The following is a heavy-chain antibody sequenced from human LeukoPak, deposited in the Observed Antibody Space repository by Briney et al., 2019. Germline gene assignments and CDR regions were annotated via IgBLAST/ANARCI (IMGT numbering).Heavy chain of an antibody. Sequence: ASVKVSCKVSGYRFTELSRHWVRQAPGKGLEWLGGFDLVHGDTIYAQKFQGRVTMTEDTSTDTSYMELSSLGSEDTAVYFCTAGRAYCLLDFWGQGTLVIVS. V-gene: IGHV1-24*01. CDR1: GYRFTELS. D-gene: IGHD2-21*01. CDR3: TAGRAYCLLDF. J-gene: IGHJ4*02. CDR2: FDLVHGDT.